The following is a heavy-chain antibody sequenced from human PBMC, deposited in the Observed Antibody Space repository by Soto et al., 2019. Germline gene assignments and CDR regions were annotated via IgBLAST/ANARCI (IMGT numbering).Heavy chain of an antibody. CDR1: GYSFTSYW. V-gene: IGHV5-10-1*01. CDR2: IDPSDSYT. Sequence: PGESLKISCKGSGYSFTSYWISCVRQMPGKGLERMGRIDPSDSYTNYSPSFQGHVTISADKSISTAYLQWSSLEASDTAMYYCARAYDSSGYPLEYWGQGSMVTVSS. J-gene: IGHJ4*02. D-gene: IGHD3-22*01. CDR3: ARAYDSSGYPLEY.